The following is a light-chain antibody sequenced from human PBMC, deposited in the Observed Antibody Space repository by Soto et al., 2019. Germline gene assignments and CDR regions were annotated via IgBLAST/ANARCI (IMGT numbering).Light chain of an antibody. CDR1: SSDVGSYNR. CDR2: EVS. CDR3: SSYTSSSTSRYV. J-gene: IGLJ1*01. V-gene: IGLV2-18*02. Sequence: QSALTQPPSVSGSPGQSVTISCTGTSSDVGSYNRVSWYQQPPGTAPKLVIYEVSNRPSGVPDRFSGSKSGNTASLTISGLQAEDEADYYCSSYTSSSTSRYVFGTGTKVTVL.